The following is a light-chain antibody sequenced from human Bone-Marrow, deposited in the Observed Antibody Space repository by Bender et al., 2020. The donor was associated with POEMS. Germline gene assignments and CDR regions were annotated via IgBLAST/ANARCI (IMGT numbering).Light chain of an antibody. J-gene: IGLJ3*02. CDR2: DDD. CDR3: QVWHRDSEHWV. Sequence: SYVLTQPPSVSVAPGKTALITCGGTNIGDLSVHWYQQKAGQAPVLVVYDDDVRPSGIPERLSGSNSGNTATLTISRVEAGDEADYYCQVWHRDSEHWVFGGGTKLTVL. CDR1: NIGDLS. V-gene: IGLV3-21*03.